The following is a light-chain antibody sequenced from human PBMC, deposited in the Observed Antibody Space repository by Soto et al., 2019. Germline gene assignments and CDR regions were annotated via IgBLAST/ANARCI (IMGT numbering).Light chain of an antibody. Sequence: EIVLTQSPGTLSLSPGERATLSCRASQSVSSSYLAWYQQKPGQAPRLLIYGASSRATGIPDRFSGSGSGTDFTLTISRLEPEDFAVYYCQQYAKSPPLTFVGGTKVEIK. J-gene: IGKJ4*01. CDR2: GAS. CDR1: QSVSSSY. CDR3: QQYAKSPPLT. V-gene: IGKV3-20*01.